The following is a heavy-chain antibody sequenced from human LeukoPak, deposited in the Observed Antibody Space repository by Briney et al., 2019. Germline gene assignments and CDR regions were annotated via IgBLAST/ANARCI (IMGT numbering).Heavy chain of an antibody. D-gene: IGHD3-10*01. CDR3: AKAPGSGRYFDY. V-gene: IGHV3-30*18. Sequence: GGSLRLSCAASGFTFSSYGMHWVRQAPGKGLEWVAVISYDGSNKYYADSVKGRFTISRDNSKNTLYLQMNSLRAEDTAVYYCAKAPGSGRYFDYWGQGTLVTVSS. J-gene: IGHJ4*02. CDR1: GFTFSSYG. CDR2: ISYDGSNK.